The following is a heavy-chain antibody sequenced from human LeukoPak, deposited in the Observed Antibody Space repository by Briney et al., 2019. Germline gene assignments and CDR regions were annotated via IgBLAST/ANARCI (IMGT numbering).Heavy chain of an antibody. D-gene: IGHD2-15*01. CDR3: ARVDIVVVVAATGMRYYYYGMDV. CDR2: IIPIFGTA. J-gene: IGHJ6*02. CDR1: GGTFSSYA. V-gene: IGHV1-69*01. Sequence: ASVKVSCKASGGTFSSYAISWVRQAPGQGLEWMGGIIPIFGTANYAQKFQGRVTITADESTSTAYMELSSLRSEDTAVYYCARVDIVVVVAATGMRYYYYGMDVWGQGTTVTVSS.